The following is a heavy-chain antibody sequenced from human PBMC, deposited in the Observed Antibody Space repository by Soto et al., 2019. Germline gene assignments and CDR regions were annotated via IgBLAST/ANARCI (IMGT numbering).Heavy chain of an antibody. CDR2: IRSKAYGGTT. CDR1: GFTFGDYA. Sequence: GGSLRLSCTASGFTFGDYAMSWFRQAPGKGLEWVGFIRSKAYGGTTEYAASVKGRFTISRDDSKSIAYLQMNSLKTEDSAVYYCTRDPSSYYYYGMDVWGQGTTVTVSS. CDR3: TRDPSSYYYYGMDV. J-gene: IGHJ6*02. V-gene: IGHV3-49*03.